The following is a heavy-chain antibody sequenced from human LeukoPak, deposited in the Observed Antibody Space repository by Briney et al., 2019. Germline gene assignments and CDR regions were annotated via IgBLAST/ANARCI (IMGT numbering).Heavy chain of an antibody. Sequence: GGSLRLSCAASGFIFSDYSMNWVRQAPGKGLEWLSYISVSSSTIHYADSVQGRFTISRDNAKNSLSLHMHSLTAEDTAVYYCARGIVASSHDAFDIWGQGTRVTVSS. CDR1: GFIFSDYS. V-gene: IGHV3-48*04. CDR3: ARGIVASSHDAFDI. J-gene: IGHJ3*02. CDR2: ISVSSSTI. D-gene: IGHD5-12*01.